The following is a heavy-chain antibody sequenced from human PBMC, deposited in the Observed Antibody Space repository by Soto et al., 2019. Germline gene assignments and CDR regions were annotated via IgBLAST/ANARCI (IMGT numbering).Heavy chain of an antibody. CDR3: AREEKYSSSWYAHFDY. V-gene: IGHV1-69*13. D-gene: IGHD6-13*01. CDR2: IIPIFGTA. CDR1: GGTFSSYA. Sequence: ASVKVSCKASGGTFSSYAISWVRQAPGQGLEWMGGIIPIFGTANYAQKFQGRVTITADESTSTAYMELSSLRSEDTAVYYCAREEKYSSSWYAHFDYWGQGTLVTVSS. J-gene: IGHJ4*02.